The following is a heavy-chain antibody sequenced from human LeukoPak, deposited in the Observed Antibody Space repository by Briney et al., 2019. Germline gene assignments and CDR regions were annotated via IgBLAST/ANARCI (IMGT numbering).Heavy chain of an antibody. J-gene: IGHJ6*02. Sequence: PGGSLRLSCAASGFTVSSNYMSWVRQAPGKGLEWVSVIYSGGSTYYADSVKGRFTISRDSSKNTLYLQMNSLRAEDTALYYCARGPRAPYYGMDVWGQGTTVTVSS. CDR2: IYSGGST. CDR1: GFTVSSNY. V-gene: IGHV3-53*01. CDR3: ARGPRAPYYGMDV.